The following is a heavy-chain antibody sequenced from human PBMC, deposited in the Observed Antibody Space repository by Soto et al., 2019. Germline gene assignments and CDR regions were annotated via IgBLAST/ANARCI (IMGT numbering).Heavy chain of an antibody. V-gene: IGHV1-69*08. J-gene: IGHJ5*02. Sequence: QVQLVQSGAEVKKPGSSVKVSCKASGGTFSSYTISWVRQAPGQGLEWMGRIIPILGIANYAQKFQGRGTIPARKSNSNAYMGLSGLRSEDPAVYYCARDFSQPREQPISPWFDPWGQGTLVTVSS. CDR1: GGTFSSYT. CDR2: IIPILGIA. D-gene: IGHD3-3*02. CDR3: ARDFSQPREQPISPWFDP.